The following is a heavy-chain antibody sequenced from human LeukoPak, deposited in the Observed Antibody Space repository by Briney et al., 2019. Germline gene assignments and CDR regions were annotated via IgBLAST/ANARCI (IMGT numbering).Heavy chain of an antibody. Sequence: SQTLSLTCAISGDSVSSNSVTWNWIRQSPSRGLEWLGRTYYRPTWYNDYAVSVRGRITVNPDTSKNQFSLHLNSVAPEDTAVYYCARRLTQYDCFDPWGQGILVTVSS. D-gene: IGHD2-2*01. CDR1: GDSVSSNSVT. CDR3: ARRLTQYDCFDP. J-gene: IGHJ5*02. V-gene: IGHV6-1*01. CDR2: TYYRPTWYN.